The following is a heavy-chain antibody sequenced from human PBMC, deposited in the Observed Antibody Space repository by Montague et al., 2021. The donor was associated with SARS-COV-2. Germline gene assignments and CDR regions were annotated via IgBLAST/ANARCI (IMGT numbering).Heavy chain of an antibody. CDR3: VSWGSGSP. CDR2: IGEDGSET. CDR1: GFTFSRFW. Sequence: SLSLSCSASGFTFSRFWMSWIRQTAGKGLEWVANIGEDGSETYYVDSVEGRFTISRDNAEKSLYLQMNSLRPEDTAVYYCVSWGSGSPWGQGTLVTVSS. V-gene: IGHV3-7*01. J-gene: IGHJ5*02. D-gene: IGHD3-10*01.